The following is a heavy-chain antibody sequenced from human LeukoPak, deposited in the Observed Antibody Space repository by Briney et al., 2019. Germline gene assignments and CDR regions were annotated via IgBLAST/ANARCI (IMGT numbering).Heavy chain of an antibody. CDR3: ARDPTTVVTLPCYFDD. J-gene: IGHJ4*02. D-gene: IGHD4-23*01. CDR2: INHSGDT. Sequence: PSETLSLTCAVSGGSFIGSHWNWIRQPPGKGLEWIGEINHSGDTNYKPSIKSRVTISVDTSKNQFSLKLRSVTAADTAVYYCARDPTTVVTLPCYFDDWGQGTLVTVSS. CDR1: GGSFIGSH. V-gene: IGHV4-34*01.